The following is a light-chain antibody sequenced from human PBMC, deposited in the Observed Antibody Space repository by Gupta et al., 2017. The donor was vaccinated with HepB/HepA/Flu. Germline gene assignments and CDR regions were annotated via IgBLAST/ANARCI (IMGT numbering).Light chain of an antibody. Sequence: YQLTQPPSVSVAPGQTARITCSGDALPKQYAYWYQQKPGQAPVLVIYKDSERPSGIPERFSGSSSGTTVTLTISGVQAEDEADYYCQSADSSGTYVFGTGTKVTVL. CDR1: ALPKQY. V-gene: IGLV3-25*03. CDR2: KDS. CDR3: QSADSSGTYV. J-gene: IGLJ1*01.